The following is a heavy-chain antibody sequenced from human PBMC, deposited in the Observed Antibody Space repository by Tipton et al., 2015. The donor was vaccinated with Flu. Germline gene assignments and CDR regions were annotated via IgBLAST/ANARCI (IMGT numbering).Heavy chain of an antibody. CDR1: GGSISSYY. J-gene: IGHJ6*02. CDR2: IYYSGST. D-gene: IGHD3-10*01. CDR3: ASGRNGGPGSAPRYYYGMDV. Sequence: TLSLTCTVSGGSISSYYWGWIRQPPGKGLEWIGSIYYSGSTYYNPSLKSRVTISVDTYKSQFSLKPSCVTAADTAGYYCASGRNGGPGSAPRYYYGMDVWGQGTTVTVSS. V-gene: IGHV4-39*07.